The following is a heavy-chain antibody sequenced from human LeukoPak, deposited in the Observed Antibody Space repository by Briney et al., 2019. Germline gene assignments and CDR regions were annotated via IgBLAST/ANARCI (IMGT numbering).Heavy chain of an antibody. Sequence: SVKVSCKASGGTFSSYAISWVRQAPGQGLEWMGGIIPIFGTANYAQKFQGRVTITADESTSTAYMELSSLRSEDTAVYYCARSPGGGYSSGWYWEGTYYFDYWGQGTLVTVSS. D-gene: IGHD6-19*01. CDR2: IIPIFGTA. CDR3: ARSPGGGYSSGWYWEGTYYFDY. V-gene: IGHV1-69*13. J-gene: IGHJ4*02. CDR1: GGTFSSYA.